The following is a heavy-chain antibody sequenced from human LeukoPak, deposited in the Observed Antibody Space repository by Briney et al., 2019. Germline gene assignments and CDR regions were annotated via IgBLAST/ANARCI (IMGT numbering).Heavy chain of an antibody. CDR3: AKDLHDYGNYVGWFDS. CDR2: ISGSGGST. Sequence: GGSLRLSCAASGFTFSSYAMSWVRQAPGKGLEWLSAISGSGGSTYYADSVKGRFTISRDHSKTTLFLQMNSLRAEDTAVYYCAKDLHDYGNYVGWFDSWGQGTLVTVSS. CDR1: GFTFSSYA. V-gene: IGHV3-23*01. D-gene: IGHD4-11*01. J-gene: IGHJ5*01.